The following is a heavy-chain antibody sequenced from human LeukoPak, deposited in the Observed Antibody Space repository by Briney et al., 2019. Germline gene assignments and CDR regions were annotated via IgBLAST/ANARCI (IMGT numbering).Heavy chain of an antibody. Sequence: SVKVSCKASGGTFSSYAISWVRQAPGQGLEWMGRIIPILGIANYAQKFQGRVTITADKSASTAYMELSSLRSEDTAVYYCARENPREGYSYGFLGYWGQGTLVTVSS. CDR3: ARENPREGYSYGFLGY. D-gene: IGHD5-18*01. V-gene: IGHV1-69*04. CDR1: GGTFSSYA. CDR2: IIPILGIA. J-gene: IGHJ4*02.